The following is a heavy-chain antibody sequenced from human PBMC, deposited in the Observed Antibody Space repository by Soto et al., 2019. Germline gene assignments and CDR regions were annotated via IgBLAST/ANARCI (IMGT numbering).Heavy chain of an antibody. CDR2: IIPIFGTA. V-gene: IGHV1-69*13. CDR1: GGTFSSYA. J-gene: IGHJ6*02. CDR3: ARAEERRDYVDVNSNSSNAMHV. D-gene: IGHD4-4*01. Sequence: SVKVSCKASGGTFSSYAISWVRQAPGQGLEWMGGIIPIFGTANYAQKFQGRVTITADESTSTAYMELSSLRSEDTAVHYCARAEERRDYVDVNSNSSNAMHVSCPATAVPVS.